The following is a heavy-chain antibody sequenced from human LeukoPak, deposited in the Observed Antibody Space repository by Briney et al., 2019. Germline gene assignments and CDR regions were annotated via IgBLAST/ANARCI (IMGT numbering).Heavy chain of an antibody. V-gene: IGHV3-23*01. CDR3: ASFKGQWGPYFDY. J-gene: IGHJ4*02. D-gene: IGHD6-19*01. CDR1: GFTFSSYG. CDR2: ISGSGGST. Sequence: GGTLRLSCAASGFTFSSYGMSWVRQAPGKGLEWVSAISGSGGSTYYADSVKGRFTISRDNAKNSLYLQMNSLRAEDTAVYYCASFKGQWGPYFDYWGQGTLVTVSS.